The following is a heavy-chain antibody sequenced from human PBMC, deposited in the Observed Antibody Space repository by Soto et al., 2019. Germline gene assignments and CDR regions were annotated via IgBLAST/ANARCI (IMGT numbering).Heavy chain of an antibody. D-gene: IGHD6-19*01. Sequence: GGSLSLSCAASGVTFSGSAMHWVRQAPGKGLEWVGRIRSKANSDATVYAASVKGRFTISRDDSKNTAYLQMNSLKTEDTAVYYCARDSPNSGQGFDPWGQGTLVTVSS. CDR1: GVTFSGSA. J-gene: IGHJ5*02. CDR3: ARDSPNSGQGFDP. CDR2: IRSKANSDAT. V-gene: IGHV3-73*01.